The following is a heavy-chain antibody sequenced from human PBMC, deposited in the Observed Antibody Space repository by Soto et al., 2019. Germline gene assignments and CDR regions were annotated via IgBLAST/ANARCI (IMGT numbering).Heavy chain of an antibody. CDR2: IDWDDDK. Sequence: SGPTLVNPTQTLTLTCTFSGFSLSTSGMCVSWIRQPPGKALEWLALIDWDDDKYYSTSLKTRLTISKDTSKNQVVLTMTNMDPVDTATYYCARTDSSGWAEDGMDVWGQGTTVTVSS. J-gene: IGHJ6*02. CDR3: ARTDSSGWAEDGMDV. D-gene: IGHD6-19*01. V-gene: IGHV2-70*01. CDR1: GFSLSTSGMC.